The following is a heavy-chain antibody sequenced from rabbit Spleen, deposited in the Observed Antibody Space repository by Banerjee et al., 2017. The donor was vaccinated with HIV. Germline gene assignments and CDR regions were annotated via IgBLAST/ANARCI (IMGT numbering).Heavy chain of an antibody. CDR1: GFSFSSNW. J-gene: IGHJ4*01. CDR3: ARTSDSNAYIPDDFNL. V-gene: IGHV1S45*01. D-gene: IGHD6-1*01. Sequence: LEESGGGLVKPGGTLTLTCTVSGFSFSSNWICWVRQAPGKGLEWIACIYGGYNAVTYYASWAKGRFTISQTSSTTVTLQMTSLTAADTATYFCARTSDSNAYIPDDFNLWGQGTLVTVS. CDR2: IYGGYNAVT.